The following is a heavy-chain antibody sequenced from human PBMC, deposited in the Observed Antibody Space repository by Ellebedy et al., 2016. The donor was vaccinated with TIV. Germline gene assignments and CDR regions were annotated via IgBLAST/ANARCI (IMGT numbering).Heavy chain of an antibody. J-gene: IGHJ4*02. CDR1: GGSVRTYY. D-gene: IGHD6-13*01. Sequence: MPSETLSLTCSVSGGSVRTYYWSWLRQSPGKGLEWIGSTHDSGTTSYNASLKRRHNISVDTTKNQLSLELDSVTAADTAVYYCARGRGGYTSSWYEYWGQGALVTVSS. V-gene: IGHV4-59*02. CDR3: ARGRGGYTSSWYEY. CDR2: THDSGTT.